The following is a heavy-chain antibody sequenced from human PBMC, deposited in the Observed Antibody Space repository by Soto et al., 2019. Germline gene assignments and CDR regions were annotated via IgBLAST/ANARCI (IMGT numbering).Heavy chain of an antibody. CDR2: INHSGST. Sequence: PSETLSLTCAVYGGSFSGYYWSWIRQPPGKGLEWIGEINHSGSTNYNPSLKSRVTISVDTSKNQFSLKLSSVTAADTAVYYCARRRTSHYYYYYYMDVWGKGTTVTVSS. CDR1: GGSFSGYY. D-gene: IGHD2-2*01. CDR3: ARRRTSHYYYYYYMDV. J-gene: IGHJ6*03. V-gene: IGHV4-34*01.